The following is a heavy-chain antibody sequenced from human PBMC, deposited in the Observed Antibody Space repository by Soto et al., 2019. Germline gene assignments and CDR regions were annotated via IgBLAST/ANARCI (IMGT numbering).Heavy chain of an antibody. J-gene: IGHJ4*02. CDR1: GFTFSSYW. CDR2: IKEDGSEK. Sequence: GGSLRLSCAASGFTFSSYWMSWVRQAPGKGLEWVVNIKEDGSEKYYVDSVKGRFTISRDNAKNSLYLQMNSLRAEDTAVYYCARNGLSGVAKLGNYFDYWGQGTLVTVSS. V-gene: IGHV3-7*01. D-gene: IGHD5-12*01. CDR3: ARNGLSGVAKLGNYFDY.